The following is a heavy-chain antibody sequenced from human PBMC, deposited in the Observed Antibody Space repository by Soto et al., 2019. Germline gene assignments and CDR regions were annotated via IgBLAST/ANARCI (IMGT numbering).Heavy chain of an antibody. CDR1: GFTFSRYW. D-gene: IGHD3-16*01. V-gene: IGHV3-74*01. CDR2: ISSFGSDT. CDR3: ASNYAYAEGYYWYGIDV. J-gene: IGHJ6*02. Sequence: EVQLVESGGGLVLPGGSPRLSCAASGFTFSRYWMHWVRQAPGKGLVWVSRISSFGSDTHYADSVKGRFTISRDNAKNTLDMQMNSLRADDTAVYYCASNYAYAEGYYWYGIDVWGQGTTVTVSS.